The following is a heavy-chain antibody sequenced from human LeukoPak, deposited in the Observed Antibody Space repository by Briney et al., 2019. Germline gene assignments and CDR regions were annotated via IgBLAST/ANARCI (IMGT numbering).Heavy chain of an antibody. J-gene: IGHJ5*02. V-gene: IGHV4-4*07. CDR3: ARDFSPLGTKHQTKNWFDP. CDR2: IYTSGST. Sequence: SETLSLTCTVSGGSISSYYWSWIRQPAGKGLEWLGRIYTSGSTNYNPSLKSRVTMSVDTSKNQFSLKLSSVTAADTAVYYCARDFSPLGTKHQTKNWFDPWGQGTLVTVSS. D-gene: IGHD1-14*01. CDR1: GGSISSYY.